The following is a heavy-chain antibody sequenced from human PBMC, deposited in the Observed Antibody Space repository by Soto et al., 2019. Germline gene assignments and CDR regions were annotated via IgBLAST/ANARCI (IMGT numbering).Heavy chain of an antibody. D-gene: IGHD3-9*01. J-gene: IGHJ6*02. CDR1: GGSISSSNW. V-gene: IGHV4-4*02. CDR2: IYHSGST. CDR3: ARDGSPQYDILTGYSAYYGMDV. Sequence: PSETLSLTCSVSGGSISSSNWWSWFRQPPGKGLALIGEIYHSGSTNYNPSLKSRVTISVDKSKNQFSLKLSSVTAADTAVYYCARDGSPQYDILTGYSAYYGMDVWGQGTTVTVSS.